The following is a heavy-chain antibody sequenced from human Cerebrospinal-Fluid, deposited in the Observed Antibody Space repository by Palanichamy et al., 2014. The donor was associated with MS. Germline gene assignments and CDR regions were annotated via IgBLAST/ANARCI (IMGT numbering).Heavy chain of an antibody. CDR1: GGTFNSDA. J-gene: IGHJ6*02. CDR3: ARVLRREGYNSYYYNGMDV. CDR2: IIPMFSIV. D-gene: IGHD5-24*01. V-gene: IGHV1-69*01. Sequence: QVQLVQSGAEVKKPGSSVKVSCKTSGGTFNSDAISWVRQAPGQGLQWMGGIIPMFSIVNYAQKFQGRVTITADESTSTADMELSGLRSEDTAVYYCARVLRREGYNSYYYNGMDVWGQGTTVTVSS.